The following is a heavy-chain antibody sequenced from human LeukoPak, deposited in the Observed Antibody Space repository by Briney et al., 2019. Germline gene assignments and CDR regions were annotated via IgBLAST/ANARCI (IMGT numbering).Heavy chain of an antibody. CDR3: AKRGVVIRVILVGFHKEAYYFDS. V-gene: IGHV3-23*01. D-gene: IGHD3-22*01. J-gene: IGHJ4*02. CDR2: ISGSGGST. CDR1: GITLSNYG. Sequence: GGSLTLSCAVSGITLSNYGMSWVRQAPGKGLEWVAGISGSGGSTNYADSVKGRFTISRDNPKNTLFLQMNSLRAEDTAVYFCAKRGVVIRVILVGFHKEAYYFDSWGQGALITVSS.